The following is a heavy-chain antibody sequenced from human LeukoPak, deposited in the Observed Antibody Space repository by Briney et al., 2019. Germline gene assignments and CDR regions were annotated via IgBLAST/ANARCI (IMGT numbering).Heavy chain of an antibody. Sequence: GGSLRLSCAASGFTFSSYAMSWVRQAPGKGLEWVSAIGSGTYYADSVRGRFTISRDNSKNTLYLQMNSLRAEDTAVYYCAKVLAYYFDYWGQGTLVTVSS. J-gene: IGHJ4*02. CDR1: GFTFSSYA. V-gene: IGHV3-23*01. CDR2: IGSGT. CDR3: AKVLAYYFDY.